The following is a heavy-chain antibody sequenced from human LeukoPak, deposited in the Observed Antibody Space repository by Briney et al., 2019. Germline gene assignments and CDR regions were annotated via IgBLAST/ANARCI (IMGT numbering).Heavy chain of an antibody. CDR2: IYSGGST. CDR3: AREGGPATAWMGDY. Sequence: PGGSLRLSCAASGFTFSSHWMHWVRQAPGKGLEWVSVIYSGGSTYYADSVKGRFTISRDNSKNTLYLQMNSLRAEDTAVYYCAREGGPATAWMGDYWGQGTLVTVSS. J-gene: IGHJ4*02. CDR1: GFTFSSHW. D-gene: IGHD2-21*02. V-gene: IGHV3-53*01.